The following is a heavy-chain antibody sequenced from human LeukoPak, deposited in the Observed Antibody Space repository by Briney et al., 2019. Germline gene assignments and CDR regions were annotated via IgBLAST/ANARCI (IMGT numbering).Heavy chain of an antibody. CDR1: GDSVSSNML. Sequence: SQTLSLTCAISGDSVSSNMLWNWIRQSPSRDLEWLGRTYYRSKWYNDYAVSVKSRITINPDTSKNQFSLQLNSVTPEDTAVYYCARDYENYFDYWGQGTLVTVSS. CDR3: ARDYENYFDY. D-gene: IGHD3-3*01. J-gene: IGHJ4*02. CDR2: TYYRSKWYN. V-gene: IGHV6-1*01.